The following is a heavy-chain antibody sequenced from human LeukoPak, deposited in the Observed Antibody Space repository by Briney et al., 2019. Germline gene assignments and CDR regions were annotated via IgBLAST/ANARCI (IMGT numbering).Heavy chain of an antibody. J-gene: IGHJ3*02. CDR3: ARGGITGTTRGPTRLNDAFDI. V-gene: IGHV1-2*04. D-gene: IGHD1-20*01. CDR1: GYTFTGYY. CDR2: SNPNSGGT. Sequence: ASVKVSCKASGYTFTGYYMHWVRQAPGQGLEWMGWSNPNSGGTNYAHKFQGWVTMTRDTSISTAYMELSKLRSDDPAVYYCARGGITGTTRGPTRLNDAFDIWGQGTMVTVSS.